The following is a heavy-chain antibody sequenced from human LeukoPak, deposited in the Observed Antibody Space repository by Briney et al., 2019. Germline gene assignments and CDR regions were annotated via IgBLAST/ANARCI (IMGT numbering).Heavy chain of an antibody. Sequence: SETLSLTCTVSGGSIGSRSHYWSWIRQPAGKGLEWIGRIDTSGSTNYNPSLKSRVTISVDPSENQFSLRLSSVTAADTAVYYCARVIHAWYYFDYWGQGILVTASS. D-gene: IGHD2-2*01. CDR2: IDTSGST. CDR1: GGSIGSRSHY. J-gene: IGHJ4*02. V-gene: IGHV4-61*02. CDR3: ARVIHAWYYFDY.